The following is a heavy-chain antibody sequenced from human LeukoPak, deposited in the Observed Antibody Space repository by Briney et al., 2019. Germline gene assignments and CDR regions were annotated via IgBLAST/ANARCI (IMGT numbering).Heavy chain of an antibody. J-gene: IGHJ4*02. Sequence: PGGSLRLSCAASGFTFSSYAMSWVRQAPGKGLEWVSAISGSGGSTYYADSVKGRFTVSRDNSKNTLYLQMNSLRAEDTAVYYCAKDLAPVGATHFDYWGQGTLVTVSS. CDR1: GFTFSSYA. CDR3: AKDLAPVGATHFDY. CDR2: ISGSGGST. V-gene: IGHV3-23*01. D-gene: IGHD1-26*01.